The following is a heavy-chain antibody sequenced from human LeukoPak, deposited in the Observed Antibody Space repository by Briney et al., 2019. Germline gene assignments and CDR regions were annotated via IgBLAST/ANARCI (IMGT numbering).Heavy chain of an antibody. CDR1: GGSFSGYY. Sequence: PSETLSLTCAVYGGSFSGYYWSWIRQPPGKGLEWIGEINHSGSTNYNPSLKSRVTISVDTSKNQFSLKLSSVTAADTAVYYCARGGRYCSGGSCYWATGRLDYWGQGTLVTVSS. CDR3: ARGGRYCSGGSCYWATGRLDY. CDR2: INHSGST. J-gene: IGHJ4*02. V-gene: IGHV4-34*01. D-gene: IGHD2-15*01.